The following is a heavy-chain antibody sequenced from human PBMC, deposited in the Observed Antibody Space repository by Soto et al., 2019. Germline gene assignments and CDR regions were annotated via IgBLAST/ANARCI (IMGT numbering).Heavy chain of an antibody. D-gene: IGHD1-26*01. V-gene: IGHV3-43*01. CDR2: ISWDGRST. J-gene: IGHJ4*02. CDR1: GFTFDDYS. Sequence: DVQLVESGGVVVQPGASLRLSCAASGFTFDDYSMHWVRQAPGKGLEWVSLISWDGRSTYYADSVKGRFTVSRDNSKNSLYLQMNSLTTEDTAFYYCGKDGAITDYTYLDYWGQGARVTVSS. CDR3: GKDGAITDYTYLDY.